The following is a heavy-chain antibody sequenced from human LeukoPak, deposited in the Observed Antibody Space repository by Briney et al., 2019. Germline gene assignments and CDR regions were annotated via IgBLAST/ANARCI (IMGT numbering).Heavy chain of an antibody. D-gene: IGHD6-6*01. J-gene: IGHJ4*02. V-gene: IGHV4-30-2*01. CDR3: AVGGAARPFR. CDR2: IYHSGST. CDR1: GGSISSGGYY. Sequence: SQTLSLTCTVSGGSISSGGYYWGWIRQPPGKGLEWIGYIYHSGSTYYNPSLKSRVTISVDRSKNQFSLKLSSVTAADTAVYYCAVGGAARPFRWGQGTLVTVSS.